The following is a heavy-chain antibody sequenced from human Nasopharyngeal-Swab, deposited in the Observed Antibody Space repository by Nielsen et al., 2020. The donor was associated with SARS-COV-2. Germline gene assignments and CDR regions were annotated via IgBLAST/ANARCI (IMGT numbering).Heavy chain of an antibody. CDR1: GYTFTSYG. CDR3: VRASRSSTWGGLFDY. D-gene: IGHD3-16*01. Sequence: ASVKVSCKASGYTFTSYGVTWLRQAPGQGLEWMGWISGYSGNTNYAQNLQGRVAMTTATSTSTAYMELRNLRSDDTAVYYCVRASRSSTWGGLFDYWGQGTLVTVSS. CDR2: ISGYSGNT. J-gene: IGHJ4*02. V-gene: IGHV1-18*01.